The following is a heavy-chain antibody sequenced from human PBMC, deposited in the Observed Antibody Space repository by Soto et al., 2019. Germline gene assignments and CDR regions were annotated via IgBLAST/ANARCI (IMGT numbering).Heavy chain of an antibody. Sequence: QVQLVESGGDLVKPGGSLRLSCAASGFMFSDYYMSWIRQAPGKGLEWVSFISGSGGNTHYADSAKGRFTISRDSAQNSASRQLNSLRAECMGVYYCASSLGLAAAGGRVNWGQGALVTVSS. CDR2: ISGSGGNT. V-gene: IGHV3-11*06. CDR3: ASSLGLAAAGGRVN. D-gene: IGHD6-13*01. CDR1: GFMFSDYY. J-gene: IGHJ4*02.